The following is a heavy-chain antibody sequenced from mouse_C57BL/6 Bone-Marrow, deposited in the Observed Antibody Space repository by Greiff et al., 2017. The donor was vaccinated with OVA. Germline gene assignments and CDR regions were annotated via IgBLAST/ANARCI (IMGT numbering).Heavy chain of an antibody. CDR3: ARHGDYGSFFDY. D-gene: IGHD1-1*01. CDR2: ICSGGSYT. CDR1: GFTFTSYG. V-gene: IGHV5-6*01. Sequence: EVKLMESGGDLVKPGGSLKLSCAASGFTFTSYGMSWVRQTPDTGLEWVATICSGGSYTYYPASVKGRFTLTRDNAKNTRYLQMSRLKSEDTAIDYCARHGDYGSFFDYWGQGTTLTVSS. J-gene: IGHJ2*01.